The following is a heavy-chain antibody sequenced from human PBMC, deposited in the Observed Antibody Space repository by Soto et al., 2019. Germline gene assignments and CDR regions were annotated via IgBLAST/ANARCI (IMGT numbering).Heavy chain of an antibody. Sequence: QVQLVQSGAEVKKPGSSVKVSCKASGGSFSNSAVSWVRQAPGQGPERMGVIIPIFGTTNYAQKFQGRVTITADASTNTAYMDLSGLTSEDTAVYFCARGPVERALIAAYFDYWGQGTLVTVSS. J-gene: IGHJ4*02. CDR3: ARGPVERALIAAYFDY. D-gene: IGHD2-2*01. CDR2: IIPIFGTT. CDR1: GGSFSNSA. V-gene: IGHV1-69*13.